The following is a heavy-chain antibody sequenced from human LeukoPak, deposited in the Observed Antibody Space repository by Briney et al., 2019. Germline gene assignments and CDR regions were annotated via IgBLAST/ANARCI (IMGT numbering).Heavy chain of an antibody. Sequence: GGSLRLSCAASGFTFSSYWMHWVRQAPGKGLVWVSRINSDGSSLSYADSVKGRFTISRDNAKNTLYLQMNSLRADDTAVYYCTPGSGSYFVWFDPWGLGTLVTVSS. V-gene: IGHV3-74*01. CDR3: TPGSGSYFVWFDP. J-gene: IGHJ5*02. CDR2: INSDGSSL. CDR1: GFTFSSYW. D-gene: IGHD3-10*01.